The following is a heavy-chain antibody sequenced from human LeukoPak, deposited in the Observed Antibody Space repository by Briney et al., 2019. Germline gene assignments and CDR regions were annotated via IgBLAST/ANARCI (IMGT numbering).Heavy chain of an antibody. CDR2: IIPIFGTA. CDR3: ARSPGVDTAMDR. D-gene: IGHD5-18*01. J-gene: IGHJ4*02. V-gene: IGHV1-69*13. CDR1: GYTFTSYD. Sequence: ASVKVSCKASGYTFTSYDINWVRQAPGQGLEWMGGIIPIFGTANYAQKFQGRVTITADESTSTAYMELSSLRSEDTAVYYCARSPGVDTAMDRWGQGTLVTVSS.